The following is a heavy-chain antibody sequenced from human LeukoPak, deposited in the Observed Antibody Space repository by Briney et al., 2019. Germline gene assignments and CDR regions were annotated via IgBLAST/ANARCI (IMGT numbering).Heavy chain of an antibody. CDR2: ISGDGGST. J-gene: IGHJ6*03. D-gene: IGHD6-19*01. Sequence: PGGSLRLSCAASGFTFDDYAMHWVRLAPGKGLEWVSLISGDGGSTYYADSVKGRFTISRDNSKNSLYLQMNSLRTEDTALYYCAKDNAEQWLVRSYYYYYMDVWGKGTTVTVSS. V-gene: IGHV3-43*02. CDR1: GFTFDDYA. CDR3: AKDNAEQWLVRSYYYYYMDV.